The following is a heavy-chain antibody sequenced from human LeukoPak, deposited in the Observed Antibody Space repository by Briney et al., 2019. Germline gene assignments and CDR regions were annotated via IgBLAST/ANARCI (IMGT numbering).Heavy chain of an antibody. V-gene: IGHV1-2*02. Sequence: SSVKVSCKASGYTFTGYYMHWVRQPPGQGLEWMGWINHNSGGTNYAQKFQGRVTMTRDTSISTAYMELSRLRFDDKAVYYCARVVRSEQWLVRGSFDYWGQGTLVTVSS. CDR1: GYTFTGYY. D-gene: IGHD6-19*01. CDR2: INHNSGGT. J-gene: IGHJ4*02. CDR3: ARVVRSEQWLVRGSFDY.